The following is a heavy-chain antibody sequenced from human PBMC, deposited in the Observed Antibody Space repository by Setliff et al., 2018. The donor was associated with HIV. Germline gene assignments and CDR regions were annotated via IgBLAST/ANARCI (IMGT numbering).Heavy chain of an antibody. V-gene: IGHV3-23*01. CDR2: IGSAGDAT. CDR1: GLPFSNFA. CDR3: AKFVGAGSDYFDF. D-gene: IGHD6-13*01. Sequence: LRLSCAASGLPFSNFAMGWVRQAPGQGLQWVAFIGSAGDATNYAYAVQGRFTISRDNSKNRVYLQMNSLRVDDTATYYCAKFVGAGSDYFDFWGRGAQVTVSS. J-gene: IGHJ4*02.